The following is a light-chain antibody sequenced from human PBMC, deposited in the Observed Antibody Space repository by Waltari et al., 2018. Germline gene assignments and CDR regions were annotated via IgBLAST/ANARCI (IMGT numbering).Light chain of an antibody. CDR2: EVS. Sequence: QSALTQPASVSGSPGQSITISCTGTSSDIGRYNYVSWYQQHPGKAPKVMIYEVSDRPSGVSDRFSGSKSGNTASLTISGLQAEDEADYYCKSYTSSSTWVFGGGTKLTVL. CDR3: KSYTSSSTWV. J-gene: IGLJ3*02. CDR1: SSDIGRYNY. V-gene: IGLV2-14*01.